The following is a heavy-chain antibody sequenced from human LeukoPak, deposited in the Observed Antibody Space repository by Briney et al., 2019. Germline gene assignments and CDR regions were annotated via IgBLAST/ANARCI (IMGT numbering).Heavy chain of an antibody. Sequence: GGSLRLSCAASGFTFSSYAMSWVRQAPGKGLEWVSAISGSGGSTYYADSVKGRFTISADKSISTAYLQWSSLKASDTAMYYCARQETGTTFPDYWGQGTLVTVSS. D-gene: IGHD1-7*01. CDR3: ARQETGTTFPDY. V-gene: IGHV3-23*01. J-gene: IGHJ4*02. CDR1: GFTFSSYA. CDR2: ISGSGGST.